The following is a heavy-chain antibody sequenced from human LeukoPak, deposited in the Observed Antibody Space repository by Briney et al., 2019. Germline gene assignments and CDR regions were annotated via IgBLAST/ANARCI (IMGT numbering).Heavy chain of an antibody. CDR1: GYSFTSYW. D-gene: IGHD6-19*01. CDR3: ARQYSSGWYFVDY. J-gene: IGHJ4*02. Sequence: PGASLQISCKGSGYSFTSYWISWVPQMPGKGLEWMGRIDPSDSYTNYSPSFQGHVTISADKSISTAYLQWSSLKASDTAMYYCARQYSSGWYFVDYWGQGTLVTVSS. CDR2: IDPSDSYT. V-gene: IGHV5-10-1*01.